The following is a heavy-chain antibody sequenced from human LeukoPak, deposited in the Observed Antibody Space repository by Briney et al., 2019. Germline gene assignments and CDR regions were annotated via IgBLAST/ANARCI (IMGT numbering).Heavy chain of an antibody. CDR3: AREPRSSRDGYNLPFDY. J-gene: IGHJ4*02. Sequence: GGSLRLSCAASGFTFSSYEMNWVRQAPGKGLEWVSYISSSGSAIYYADSVKGRFTISRDNAKNSLYLQMNSLRDEDTAVYYCAREPRSSRDGYNLPFDYWGQGTLVTVSS. CDR1: GFTFSSYE. D-gene: IGHD5-24*01. V-gene: IGHV3-48*03. CDR2: ISSSGSAI.